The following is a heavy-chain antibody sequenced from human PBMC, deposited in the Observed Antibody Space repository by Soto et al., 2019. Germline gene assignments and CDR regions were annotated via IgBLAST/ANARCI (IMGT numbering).Heavy chain of an antibody. CDR1: GGSISSSSYY. V-gene: IGHV4-39*01. Sequence: QLQLQESGPGLVKPSETLSLTCTVSGGSISSSSYYWGWIRQPPGKGLEWIGSIYYSGSTYYNPSLKSRVTISGDTSKNQFSLKLSSVTAADTAVYYCARQKITFGIGQYFDYWGQGTLVTVSS. D-gene: IGHD3-16*01. CDR2: IYYSGST. CDR3: ARQKITFGIGQYFDY. J-gene: IGHJ4*02.